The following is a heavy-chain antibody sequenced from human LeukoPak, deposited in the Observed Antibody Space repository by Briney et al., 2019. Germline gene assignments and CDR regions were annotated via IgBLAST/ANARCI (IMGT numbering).Heavy chain of an antibody. Sequence: SETLSLTCAVYGGSFSGYYWSWIRQPPGKGLEWIGEINHSGSTNYNPSLKSRVTISVDTSKNQFSLKLSSVTAADTAVYYCARRYYYDSSGYRFTRYYYYYGMDVWGQGTTVTVSS. V-gene: IGHV4-34*01. CDR1: GGSFSGYY. CDR3: ARRYYYDSSGYRFTRYYYYYGMDV. D-gene: IGHD3-22*01. J-gene: IGHJ6*02. CDR2: INHSGST.